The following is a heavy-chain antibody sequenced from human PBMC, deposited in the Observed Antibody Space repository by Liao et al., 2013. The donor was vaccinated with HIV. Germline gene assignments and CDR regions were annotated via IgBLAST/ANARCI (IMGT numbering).Heavy chain of an antibody. Sequence: QLQLQESGSGLVKPSQTLSLTCAVSGGFISSGGFSWSWIRQPPGKGLEWIGRIYTTGGTNYNPSLKSRITISVDTPKNQFSLKLNSVTAADTAVYYCASERAAAVAEYVQHWGQGTLVTVSS. CDR3: ASERAAAVAEYVQH. CDR1: GGFISSGGFS. CDR2: IYTTGGT. J-gene: IGHJ1*01. D-gene: IGHD6-13*01. V-gene: IGHV4-30-2*03.